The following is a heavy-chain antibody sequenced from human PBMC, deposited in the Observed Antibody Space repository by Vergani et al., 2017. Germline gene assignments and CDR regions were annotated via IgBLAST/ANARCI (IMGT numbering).Heavy chain of an antibody. CDR1: GYTFSSYY. Sequence: QVQLVQSEAEVKKPGASVKVSCKASGYTFSSYYMHWVRQAPGQGLEWMGIINPSGGSTRYAQKFQGRVTMTRDTSTSTVYMELSSLRSEDTAVYYCARDLVAAAGPGAFDYWGQGTLVTVSS. D-gene: IGHD6-13*01. J-gene: IGHJ4*02. CDR2: INPSGGST. V-gene: IGHV1-46*01. CDR3: ARDLVAAAGPGAFDY.